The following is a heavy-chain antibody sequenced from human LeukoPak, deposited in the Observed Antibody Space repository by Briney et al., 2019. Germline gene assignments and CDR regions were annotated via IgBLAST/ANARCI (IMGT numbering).Heavy chain of an antibody. V-gene: IGHV3-21*01. CDR3: ARDLENYYDSSGYYSPALGY. J-gene: IGHJ4*02. CDR2: ISSSSSYI. Sequence: GGSLRLSCAASGFTFSSYSMNWVRQAPGKGLEWVSSISSSSSYIYYADSVKGRFTISRDNAKNSLDLQMNSLRAEDTAVYYCARDLENYYDSSGYYSPALGYWGQGTLVTVSS. CDR1: GFTFSSYS. D-gene: IGHD3-22*01.